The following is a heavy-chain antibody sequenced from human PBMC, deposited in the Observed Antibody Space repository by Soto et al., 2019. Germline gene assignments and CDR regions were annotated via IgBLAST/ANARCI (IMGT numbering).Heavy chain of an antibody. V-gene: IGHV1-18*01. D-gene: IGHD2-2*01. J-gene: IGHJ5*02. CDR3: ARGGPCSSTSCPRPDGGSWWRGAQHQAPNWFDP. CDR1: GYTFTSYG. CDR2: ISAYNGNT. Sequence: ASVKASCKASGYTFTSYGISWVRQAPGQGLEWMGWISAYNGNTNYAQKLQGRVTMTTDTSTSTAYMELRSLRSDDTAVYYCARGGPCSSTSCPRPDGGSWWRGAQHQAPNWFDPWGQGTLVTVSS.